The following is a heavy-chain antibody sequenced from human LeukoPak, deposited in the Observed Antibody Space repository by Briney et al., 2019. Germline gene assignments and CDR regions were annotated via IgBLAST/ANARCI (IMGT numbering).Heavy chain of an antibody. CDR3: ARDRYCGGDCYYWHFDL. CDR2: IAGSGDSS. Sequence: GGSLRLSCAASGITFTSYAMTWVRQAPGKGLEWVSSIAGSGDSSFYADSVKGRFVISRDNSKDTLYLQMNSLRVEDTAVYYCARDRYCGGDCYYWHFDLWGRGTLVTVSS. V-gene: IGHV3-23*01. D-gene: IGHD2-21*02. CDR1: GITFTSYA. J-gene: IGHJ2*01.